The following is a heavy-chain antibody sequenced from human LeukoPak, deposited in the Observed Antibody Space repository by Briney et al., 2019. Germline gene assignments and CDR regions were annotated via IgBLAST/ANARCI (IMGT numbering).Heavy chain of an antibody. V-gene: IGHV1-2*02. J-gene: IGHJ4*02. D-gene: IGHD6-6*01. CDR1: GYTFTGHY. CDR3: ARCSSWRCFFDY. CDR2: INPNSGGT. Sequence: ASVKVSCKASGYTFTGHYMHWVRQAPGQGLEWMGWINPNSGGTNYAQKFQGRVTMTRDTSISTAYMELSRLRSDDTAVYYCARCSSWRCFFDYWGQGTLVTVSS.